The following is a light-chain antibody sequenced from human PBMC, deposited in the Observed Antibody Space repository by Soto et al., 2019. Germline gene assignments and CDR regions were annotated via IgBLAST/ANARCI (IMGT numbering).Light chain of an antibody. J-gene: IGKJ2*01. V-gene: IGKV1-5*03. CDR3: QQYYSYSPYT. Sequence: DIQMTQSPSTLSASVGDRVTITCRASQSISTWLAWYQQKPGKAPKLLIYKASSLKSGVPSRFSGSGSGTEFTLTISSLQPDDFATYYCQQYYSYSPYTFGQGTKLEIK. CDR1: QSISTW. CDR2: KAS.